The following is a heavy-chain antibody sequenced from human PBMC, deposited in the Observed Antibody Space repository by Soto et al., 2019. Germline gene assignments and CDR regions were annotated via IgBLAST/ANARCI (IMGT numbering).Heavy chain of an antibody. CDR1: GGSFSGYY. CDR3: ARVPRGGDYYYYYMDV. D-gene: IGHD3-10*01. V-gene: IGHV4-34*01. Sequence: QVQLQQWGAGLLKPSETLSLTCAVYGGSFSGYYWSWIRQPPGKGLEWIGEINHSGSTNYNPSLKRRVTISVDTSKNQFSLKLSSVTAADTAVYYCARVPRGGDYYYYYMDVWGKGTTVTVSS. J-gene: IGHJ6*03. CDR2: INHSGST.